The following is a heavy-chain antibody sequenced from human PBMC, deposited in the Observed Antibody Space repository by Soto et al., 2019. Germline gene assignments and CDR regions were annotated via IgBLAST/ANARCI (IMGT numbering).Heavy chain of an antibody. J-gene: IGHJ4*02. Sequence: SETLSLTCAVYGGSFSGYYWSWIRQPPGKGLEWIGEINHSGSTNYNPSLKSRVTISVDTSKNQFSLKLSSVTAADTAVYYCARASYSNYAKDFDYWGQGTLVTVSS. CDR2: INHSGST. D-gene: IGHD4-4*01. CDR1: GGSFSGYY. V-gene: IGHV4-34*01. CDR3: ARASYSNYAKDFDY.